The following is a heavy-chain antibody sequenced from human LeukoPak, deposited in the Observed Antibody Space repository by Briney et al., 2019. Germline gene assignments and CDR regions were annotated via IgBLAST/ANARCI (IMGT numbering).Heavy chain of an antibody. CDR3: ARARPGVAGFFDY. CDR1: GFPISSNY. Sequence: PGGSXRLSCAASGFPISSNYMRWVRQAPGKGLEGVSVIYSGGSTYYVDSVKGRFTISRDNSKNTLYLQTNSLRAEDTAVYYCARARPGVAGFFDYWGQGTLVTVSS. CDR2: IYSGGST. J-gene: IGHJ4*02. V-gene: IGHV3-53*01. D-gene: IGHD6-19*01.